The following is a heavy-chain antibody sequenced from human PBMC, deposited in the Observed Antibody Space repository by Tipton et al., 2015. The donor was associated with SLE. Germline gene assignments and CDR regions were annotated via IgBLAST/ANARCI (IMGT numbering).Heavy chain of an antibody. J-gene: IGHJ4*02. V-gene: IGHV4-59*01. CDR1: GGSISSYY. D-gene: IGHD6-19*01. CDR2: IYYSGSS. CDR3: ARDSTGAGTSFDY. Sequence: TLSLTCTVSGGSISSYYWSWIRQPPGKGLEWIGYIYYSGSSNYNPSLKSRVTISVDTSKNQFSLKLNSVTAADTAVYYCARDSTGAGTSFDYWGQGTLVTVSS.